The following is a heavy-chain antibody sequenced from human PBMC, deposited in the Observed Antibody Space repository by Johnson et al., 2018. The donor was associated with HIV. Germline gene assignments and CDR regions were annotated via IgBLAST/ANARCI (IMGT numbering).Heavy chain of an antibody. CDR1: GFTFSSYT. J-gene: IGHJ3*02. CDR2: ISYDGSNK. V-gene: IGHV3-30*04. D-gene: IGHD1-1*01. Sequence: QVQLVESGGGVVQPGRSLRLSCAASGFTFSSYTMHWVRQAPGKGLEWVAVISYDGSNKYFADSVKGRFTISRDNSKNTLYLQMSSLRAEDTAVYYCARGGIIHDAFDIWGQGTMVIVSS. CDR3: ARGGIIHDAFDI.